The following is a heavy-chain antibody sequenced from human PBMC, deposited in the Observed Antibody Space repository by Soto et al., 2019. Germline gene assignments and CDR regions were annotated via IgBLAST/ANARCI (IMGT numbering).Heavy chain of an antibody. CDR1: GVAFSFYS. V-gene: IGHV3-23*01. J-gene: IGHJ4*02. CDR3: AKDRGGFTSGWEFFDF. Sequence: EVALLESGGGLVQPGGPLRLSCEVSGVAFSFYSMSWVRQAPGKGLEWVASISGNGATTYYAASGKGRFTFSRDNSKNTVHLQMNSLRGEDTAVYYCAKDRGGFTSGWEFFDFWGQGTLVTVSS. CDR2: ISGNGATT. D-gene: IGHD6-19*01.